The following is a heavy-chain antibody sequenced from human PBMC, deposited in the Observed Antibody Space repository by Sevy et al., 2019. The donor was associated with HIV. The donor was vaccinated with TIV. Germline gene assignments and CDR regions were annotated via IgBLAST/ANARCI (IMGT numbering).Heavy chain of an antibody. J-gene: IGHJ4*02. Sequence: ASVKVSCSTSGYTFSVHYIYWVRQAAGQGLEWMGWINPNTGDTNFSPKFQGRVTMTRDSSINTAYMELSRRTSADPAVYFCARLGYSDPSGQYYGGGADYFDYWGQGTLVTVSS. CDR3: ARLGYSDPSGQYYGGGADYFDY. D-gene: IGHD3-22*01. CDR2: INPNTGDT. V-gene: IGHV1-2*02. CDR1: GYTFSVHY.